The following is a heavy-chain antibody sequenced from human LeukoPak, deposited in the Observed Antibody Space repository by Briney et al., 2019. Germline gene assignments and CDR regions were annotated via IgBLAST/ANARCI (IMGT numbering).Heavy chain of an antibody. CDR1: GFTFSSYS. CDR3: ARDRKNDILDY. V-gene: IGHV3-21*01. Sequence: GGSLRLSCAASGFTFSSYSMNWVRQAPGKGLEWVSSISSSSSYIYYADSVKGRFTISRDNAKNSLYLQMNSLRAEDTAVYYCARDRKNDILDYWGREPWSPSPQ. D-gene: IGHD2-15*01. J-gene: IGHJ4*02. CDR2: ISSSSSYI.